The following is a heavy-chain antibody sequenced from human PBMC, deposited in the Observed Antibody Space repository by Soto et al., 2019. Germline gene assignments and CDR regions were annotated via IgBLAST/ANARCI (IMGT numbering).Heavy chain of an antibody. J-gene: IGHJ6*02. CDR3: AKDLHDFASFFFYGMDV. CDR2: VIYDGSKK. CDR1: GFRFSSSG. V-gene: IGHV3-30*18. Sequence: GGSLRLSCAASGFRFSSSGMHWVRQAPGKGLEWVAVVIYDGSKKEYADSVKGRFTVSRDNSKDTVYLQMNNLRPEDTGVYYCAKDLHDFASFFFYGMDVWGQGTSVTVSS. D-gene: IGHD2-21*02.